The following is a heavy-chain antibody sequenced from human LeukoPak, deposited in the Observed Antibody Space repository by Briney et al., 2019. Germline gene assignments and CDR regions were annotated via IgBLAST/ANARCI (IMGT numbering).Heavy chain of an antibody. D-gene: IGHD1-26*01. Sequence: GGSLRLSCAASGFTFSSYRMNWVRQAPGKGLEWVANIKQDGSENYYVDSVKGRFTISRDNAKNSLFLQMNSLRAEDTAVYYCARDTRTFDYWGQGTLVTVSS. CDR3: ARDTRTFDY. V-gene: IGHV3-7*01. CDR1: GFTFSSYR. J-gene: IGHJ4*02. CDR2: IKQDGSEN.